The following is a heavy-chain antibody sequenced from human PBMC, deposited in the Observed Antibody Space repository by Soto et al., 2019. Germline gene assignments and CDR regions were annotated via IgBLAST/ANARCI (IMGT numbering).Heavy chain of an antibody. J-gene: IGHJ5*02. Sequence: QVQLQQWGAGLLKPSETLSLTCAVYGGSFSGYYWSWIRQPPGKGLEWIGEINHSGSTNYNPSLKSRVTRSVDTSTNQFSLKLSSVTAADTAVYYCATCGSSGYYGSGSYSWFDPWGQGTLVTVSS. V-gene: IGHV4-34*01. CDR2: INHSGST. CDR1: GGSFSGYY. CDR3: ATCGSSGYYGSGSYSWFDP. D-gene: IGHD3-10*01.